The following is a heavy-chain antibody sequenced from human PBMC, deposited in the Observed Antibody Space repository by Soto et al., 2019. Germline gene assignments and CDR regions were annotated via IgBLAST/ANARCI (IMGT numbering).Heavy chain of an antibody. CDR1: GFTISSYG. Sequence: QVQLVESGGGVVQPGRSLRLSCAASGFTISSYGRHWVRQAPGKGLEWVAVISYDGSNKYYADSVKGRFTISRDNSKNTLYLQMNSLRAEDTAVYYCAKTKNPYYYYYYGMDVWGQGTTVTVSS. CDR2: ISYDGSNK. V-gene: IGHV3-30*18. J-gene: IGHJ6*02. CDR3: AKTKNPYYYYYYGMDV.